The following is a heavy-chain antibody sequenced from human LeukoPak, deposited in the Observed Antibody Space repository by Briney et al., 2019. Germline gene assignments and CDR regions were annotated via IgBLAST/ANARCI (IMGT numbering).Heavy chain of an antibody. D-gene: IGHD5-24*01. CDR1: GFTFSSYA. CDR3: AGEVPGEMATSDAFDI. V-gene: IGHV3-21*01. Sequence: GGSLRLSCAASGFTFSSYAMNWVRQAPGKGLEWVSSISSSSSYIYYADSVKGRFTISRDNAKNSLYLQMNSLRAEDTAVYYCAGEVPGEMATSDAFDIWGQGTMVTVSS. CDR2: ISSSSSYI. J-gene: IGHJ3*02.